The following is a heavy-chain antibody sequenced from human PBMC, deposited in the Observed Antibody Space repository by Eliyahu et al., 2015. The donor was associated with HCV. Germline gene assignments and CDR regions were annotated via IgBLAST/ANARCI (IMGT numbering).Heavy chain of an antibody. Sequence: QVQLQESGPGLVKPSETLSLTCTVXGGXITTYYWSWIRQPPGKGLEWIGYIHYSGSTNYNPSLQSRVTISIDTSKNQFSLNLTSVTAADTAIYYCASGGGGIAVTGTGGWFDPWGQGTLVTVSS. V-gene: IGHV4-59*01. CDR3: ASGGGGIAVTGTGGWFDP. D-gene: IGHD6-19*01. CDR1: GGXITTYY. J-gene: IGHJ5*02. CDR2: IHYSGST.